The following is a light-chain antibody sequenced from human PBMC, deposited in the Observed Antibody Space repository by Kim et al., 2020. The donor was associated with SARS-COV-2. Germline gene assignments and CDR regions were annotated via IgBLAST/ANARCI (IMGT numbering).Light chain of an antibody. CDR1: QSITTY. Sequence: ASVGDRVTITCQASQSITTYLNWYQQKPGKAPLLLIYAASSLQSGVPSRFSGSGSGTDFTLTISSLQPEDFATYFCQQSHSIPYTFGQGTKLEIK. V-gene: IGKV1-39*01. J-gene: IGKJ2*01. CDR2: AAS. CDR3: QQSHSIPYT.